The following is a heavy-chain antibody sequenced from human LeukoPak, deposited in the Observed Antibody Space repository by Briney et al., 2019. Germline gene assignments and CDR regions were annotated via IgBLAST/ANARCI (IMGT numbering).Heavy chain of an antibody. J-gene: IGHJ6*02. Sequence: GGSLRLSCAASGFSFNTFGMHWVRQVPGRGLVWVSRIESDGSTTRYADSVKGRFTISRDNAKNTLYLQMNCLRAEDTAVYYCARDFAYGMDVWGQGTTVIVSS. CDR1: GFSFNTFG. CDR2: IESDGSTT. V-gene: IGHV3-74*01. CDR3: ARDFAYGMDV.